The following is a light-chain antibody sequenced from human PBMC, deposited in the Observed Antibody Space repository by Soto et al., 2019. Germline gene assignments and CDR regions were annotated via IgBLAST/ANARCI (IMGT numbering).Light chain of an antibody. Sequence: QSALTQPPSASGSPGQPVTISCTGTSSDVGGYNYVSWYQQHPGKAPKLMIYEVTKRPSGVPDRFSGSKSGNTASLTVSGLQAEDEADYFCCSHAGDNTYVFGTGTKVTVL. CDR2: EVT. V-gene: IGLV2-8*01. J-gene: IGLJ1*01. CDR3: CSHAGDNTYV. CDR1: SSDVGGYNY.